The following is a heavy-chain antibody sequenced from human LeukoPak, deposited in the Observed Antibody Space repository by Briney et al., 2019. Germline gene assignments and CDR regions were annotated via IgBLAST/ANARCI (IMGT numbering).Heavy chain of an antibody. CDR1: GGSFSGYY. V-gene: IGHV4-34*03. CDR3: SLSGIADSYYFDY. Sequence: SETLSLTCAVYGGSFSGYYWSWIRQPPGKGLEWIGEINHSGSTNYNPSLKSRVTISVDTSKNQFSLKLSSVTAADTAVYYCSLSGIADSYYFDYWGQGTLVTVSS. CDR2: INHSGST. J-gene: IGHJ4*02. D-gene: IGHD1-14*01.